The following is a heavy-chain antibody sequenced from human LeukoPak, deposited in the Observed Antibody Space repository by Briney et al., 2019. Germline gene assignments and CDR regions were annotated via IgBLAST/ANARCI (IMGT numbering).Heavy chain of an antibody. CDR2: IGTAGDT. D-gene: IGHD5-24*01. Sequence: GGSLRLYCAASGFTFSSYDMHWVRQATGKGLEWVSAIGTAGDTYYPGSVKGRFTISRENAKNSLYLQMNSLRAGDTAVYYCARGGDGYNPTDFDYWGQGTLVTVSS. J-gene: IGHJ4*02. CDR1: GFTFSSYD. V-gene: IGHV3-13*01. CDR3: ARGGDGYNPTDFDY.